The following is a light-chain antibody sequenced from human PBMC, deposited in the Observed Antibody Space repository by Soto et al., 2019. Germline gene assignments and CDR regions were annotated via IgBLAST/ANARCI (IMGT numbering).Light chain of an antibody. V-gene: IGKV1-5*03. Sequence: DIQLTQSPSTLSASVGDRVTITCRASQSISVWLTWYQQKPGKAPKFLIYKASNLESGVPSRFSGSGSGTEFTLTISGLQPADFATYHCQYYDNYSWTCGQGTKVEIK. J-gene: IGKJ1*01. CDR1: QSISVW. CDR2: KAS. CDR3: QYYDNYSWT.